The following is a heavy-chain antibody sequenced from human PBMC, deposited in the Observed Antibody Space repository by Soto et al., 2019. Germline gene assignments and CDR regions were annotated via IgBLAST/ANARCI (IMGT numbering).Heavy chain of an antibody. CDR3: ARDPGTAKPYYYYYGMDV. CDR2: ISNSGTTK. J-gene: IGHJ6*02. Sequence: GGSLRLSCVASGFTFSDYYMNWIRQAPGKGLEWISYISNSGTTKYYADSVKGRFTISRDNAKSSLYLQMNSLRAEDTAVYYCARDPGTAKPYYYYYGMDVWGQGTTVTVSS. D-gene: IGHD5-18*01. V-gene: IGHV3-11*01. CDR1: GFTFSDYY.